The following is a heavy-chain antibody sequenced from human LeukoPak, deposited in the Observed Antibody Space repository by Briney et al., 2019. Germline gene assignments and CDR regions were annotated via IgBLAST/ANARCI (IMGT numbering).Heavy chain of an antibody. CDR3: ARVVMKAFYYYYMDV. Sequence: ASVKVSCKASGYTFSDYDVNWVRQAPGQGLEWMRWMNPTSGDTGYAQKFQGRVTMTRSMSKNTAYMELSRLRSEDTAVYFCARVVMKAFYYYYMDVWGKGTTIIISS. V-gene: IGHV1-8*01. CDR1: GYTFSDYD. D-gene: IGHD2-21*01. CDR2: MNPTSGDT. J-gene: IGHJ6*03.